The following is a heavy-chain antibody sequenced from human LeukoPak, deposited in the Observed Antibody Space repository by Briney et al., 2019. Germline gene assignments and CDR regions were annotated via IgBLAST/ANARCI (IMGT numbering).Heavy chain of an antibody. CDR2: INSDGSNT. D-gene: IGHD3-22*01. CDR3: AREQVYYDISGYYAWFDP. V-gene: IGHV3-74*03. J-gene: IGHJ5*02. Sequence: GGSLRLSCAASGFTFSIYWMHWVRQAPGKGLVWVSRINSDGSNTKYADSVSGRFTISRDNAKNTLYLQMNSLRAEDTAVYCCAREQVYYDISGYYAWFDPWGQGTLVTVSS. CDR1: GFTFSIYW.